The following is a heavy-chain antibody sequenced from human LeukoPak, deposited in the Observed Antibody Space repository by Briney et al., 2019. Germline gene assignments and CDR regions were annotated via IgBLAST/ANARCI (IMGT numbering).Heavy chain of an antibody. D-gene: IGHD3-10*01. CDR2: VNYSGST. CDR3: ARYGSGSTWFDP. V-gene: IGHV4-59*06. Sequence: SETLSLTCTVSGGSISTYYWSWIRQPPGKGLEWIGYVNYSGSTSYTPSLKSRVTISVDTSKNHFSLKLSSVTAADTAVYYCARYGSGSTWFDPWGQGTLVTVSS. J-gene: IGHJ5*02. CDR1: GGSISTYY.